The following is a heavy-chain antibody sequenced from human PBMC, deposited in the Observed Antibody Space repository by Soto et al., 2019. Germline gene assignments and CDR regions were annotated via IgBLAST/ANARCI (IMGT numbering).Heavy chain of an antibody. CDR1: GFTFSDYY. V-gene: IGHV3-11*01. CDR2: ISSSGSTI. J-gene: IGHJ6*01. D-gene: IGHD6-13*01. Sequence: QVQLVESGGGLVKPGGSLRLSCADSGFTFSDYYMSWIRKAPGKGLEWVSYISSSGSTIYYADSVKGRFTISRDNAKNSLYLQMNSLRAEDTAVYYCARAHPGIAPAGTDYYYGMDVWGQGTTVTVSS. CDR3: ARAHPGIAPAGTDYYYGMDV.